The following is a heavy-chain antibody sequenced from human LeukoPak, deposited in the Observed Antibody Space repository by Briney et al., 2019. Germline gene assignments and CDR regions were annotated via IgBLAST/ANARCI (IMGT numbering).Heavy chain of an antibody. CDR2: ISYDGSNK. CDR1: GFTFSSYA. CDR3: ARSLTTVTTLGYDY. Sequence: EPGRSLRLSCAASGFTFSSYAMHWVRQAPGKVLEWVAVISYDGSNKYYADSVKGRFTISRDNSKNTLYLQMNSLRAEDTAVYYCARSLTTVTTLGYDYWGQGTLVTVSS. D-gene: IGHD4-17*01. J-gene: IGHJ4*02. V-gene: IGHV3-30-3*01.